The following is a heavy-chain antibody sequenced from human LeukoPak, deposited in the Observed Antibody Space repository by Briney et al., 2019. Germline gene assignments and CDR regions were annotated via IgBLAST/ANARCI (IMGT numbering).Heavy chain of an antibody. CDR1: GYTFTKSDY. V-gene: IGHV1-46*01. Sequence: ASVKVSCKASGYTFTKSDYMHWVRQAPGQGLEWMGIINPSDGTTFYAQKFQGRVTMTRDTSTNTVYMELSSLRSEDTAVFYCAREPTDMDFDHWGQGSLVTVSS. CDR2: INPSDGTT. CDR3: AREPTDMDFDH. J-gene: IGHJ4*02.